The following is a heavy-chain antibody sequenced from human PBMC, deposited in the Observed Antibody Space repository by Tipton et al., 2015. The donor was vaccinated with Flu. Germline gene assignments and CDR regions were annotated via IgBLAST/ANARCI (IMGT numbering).Heavy chain of an antibody. D-gene: IGHD4-11*01. J-gene: IGHJ5*02. Sequence: TLSLTCAVSGDSIRGPYYWGWVRQPPGKGLEWIGNIFHTGTMYYNPSLKSRLTLSVDRSKNQFSLKLTSETAADTAVYFCARRDFSNYVSEPKNWFDPWGPGVLVSVSS. CDR3: ARRDFSNYVSEPKNWFDP. CDR1: GDSIRGPYY. CDR2: IFHTGTM. V-gene: IGHV4-38-2*01.